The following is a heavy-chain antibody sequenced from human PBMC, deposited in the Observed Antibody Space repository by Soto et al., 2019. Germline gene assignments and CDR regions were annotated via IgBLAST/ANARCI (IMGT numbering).Heavy chain of an antibody. D-gene: IGHD6-19*01. CDR3: SVAVAGNGCYCFD. CDR1: SGSISSCY. J-gene: IGHJ5*01. CDR2: IYTSGST. V-gene: IGHV4-4*07. Sequence: PLEKLHITYTVSSGSISSCYWSWIPQSAWKGLVWIGRIYTSGSTNYNPSLKSRVTVSVDTSKNPFSLQLSSVSAADTAVYYWSVAVAGNGCYCFD.